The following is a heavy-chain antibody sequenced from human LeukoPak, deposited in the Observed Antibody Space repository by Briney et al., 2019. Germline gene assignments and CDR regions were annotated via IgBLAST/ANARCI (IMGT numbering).Heavy chain of an antibody. D-gene: IGHD5-18*01. V-gene: IGHV3-21*01. CDR3: ARGGNSYDY. CDR1: GFTFSSYS. J-gene: IGHJ4*02. CDR2: ITSSSSYM. Sequence: GGSLRLSCAASGFTFSSYSMNWVRQAPGKGLEWVSSITSSSSYMYYADSLKGRFTISRDNAKNSLYLQMNSLRVEDTAVYYCARGGNSYDYWGQRTLVTVSS.